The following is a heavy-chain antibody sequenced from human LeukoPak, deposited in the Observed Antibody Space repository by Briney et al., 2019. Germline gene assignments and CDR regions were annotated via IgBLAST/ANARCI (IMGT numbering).Heavy chain of an antibody. D-gene: IGHD3-22*01. CDR3: ARARGYYDSSGYYVTPYYFDY. CDR1: GFTFSSYW. Sequence: PGGSLRLSCAASGFTFSSYWMHWVRHAPGKGLVWVSRINSDGSSTSYADSVKGRFTISRDNAKNTLYLQMNSLRAEDTAVYYCARARGYYDSSGYYVTPYYFDYWGQGTLVTVSS. CDR2: INSDGSST. J-gene: IGHJ4*02. V-gene: IGHV3-74*01.